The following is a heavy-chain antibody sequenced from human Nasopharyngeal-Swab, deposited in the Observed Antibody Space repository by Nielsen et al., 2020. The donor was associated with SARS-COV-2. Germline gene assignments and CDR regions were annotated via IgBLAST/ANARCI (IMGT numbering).Heavy chain of an antibody. Sequence: WIRQPPGEGLEWIGYIYYSGSTNYNPSLKSRVTISVDTSKNQFSLKLSSVTAADTAVYYCARVWGATCLNWGQGTLVT. J-gene: IGHJ4*02. V-gene: IGHV4-59*01. CDR3: ARVWGATCLN. CDR2: IYYSGST. D-gene: IGHD1-26*01.